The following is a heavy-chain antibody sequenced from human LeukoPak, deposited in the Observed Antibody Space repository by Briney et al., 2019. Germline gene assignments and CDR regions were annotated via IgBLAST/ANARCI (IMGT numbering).Heavy chain of an antibody. V-gene: IGHV3-53*01. Sequence: WGSLRLSCAASGFTFSSYAMSWVRQAPGKGLEWVSVIYSGGSTYYADSVKGRFTISRDNSKNTLYPQMDSLRAEDTAVYYCATNSPPNFDYWGQGTLVTVSS. CDR1: GFTFSSYA. D-gene: IGHD4-23*01. CDR2: IYSGGST. CDR3: ATNSPPNFDY. J-gene: IGHJ4*02.